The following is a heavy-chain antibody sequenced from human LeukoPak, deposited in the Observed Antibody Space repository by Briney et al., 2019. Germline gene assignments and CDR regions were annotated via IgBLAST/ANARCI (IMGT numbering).Heavy chain of an antibody. D-gene: IGHD3-3*01. CDR3: AKSKTVDFWSGYYVDY. J-gene: IGHJ4*02. CDR1: GFIVSNYY. V-gene: IGHV3-23*01. Sequence: GGSLRLSCAASGFIVSNYYMNWVRQAPGKGLEWVSAISGSGGSTYYADSVKGRFTISRDNSKNTLYLQMNSLRAEDTAVYYCAKSKTVDFWSGYYVDYWGQGTLVTVSS. CDR2: ISGSGGST.